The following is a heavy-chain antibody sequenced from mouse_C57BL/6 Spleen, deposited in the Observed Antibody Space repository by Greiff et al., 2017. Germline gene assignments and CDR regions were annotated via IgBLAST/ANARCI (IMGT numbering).Heavy chain of an antibody. Sequence: QVQLQQPGAELVMPGASVKLSCKASGYTFTSYWMHWVKQRPGQGLEWIGEIDPSDSYTNYNQKFQGKSTLTVDKSSSTAYMQLSSLTSEDSAVYYCARRGAAQATSWYFDVWGTGTTVTVSS. V-gene: IGHV1-69*01. D-gene: IGHD3-2*02. CDR3: ARRGAAQATSWYFDV. CDR1: GYTFTSYW. J-gene: IGHJ1*03. CDR2: IDPSDSYT.